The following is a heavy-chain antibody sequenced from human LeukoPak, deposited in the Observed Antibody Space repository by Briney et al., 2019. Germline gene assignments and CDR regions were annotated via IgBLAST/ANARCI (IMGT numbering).Heavy chain of an antibody. D-gene: IGHD3-9*01. CDR1: GYTFTSYG. Sequence: ASVKVSREASGYTFTSYGISWVRQAPGQGLEWMGWISAYNGNTNYAQKLQGRVTMTTDTSTSTAYMELRSLRSDDTAVYYCARVNDYDILTGYWGTFDYWGQGTLVTVSS. V-gene: IGHV1-18*01. CDR2: ISAYNGNT. J-gene: IGHJ4*02. CDR3: ARVNDYDILTGYWGTFDY.